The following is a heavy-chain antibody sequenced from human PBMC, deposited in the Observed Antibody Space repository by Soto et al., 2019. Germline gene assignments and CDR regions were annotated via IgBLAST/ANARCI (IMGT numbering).Heavy chain of an antibody. CDR3: AFWEGAYDSSGLEALIGPVDY. J-gene: IGHJ4*02. CDR2: ISSSSSYI. V-gene: IGHV3-21*01. D-gene: IGHD3-22*01. Sequence: GGSLRLSCAASGFSFSSYSMNWVRHAPGKGLEWVSSISSSSSYIYYADSVKGRFTISRDNAKNSLYLQMNSLRAEDTAVYYCAFWEGAYDSSGLEALIGPVDYWGQGTLVTVSS. CDR1: GFSFSSYS.